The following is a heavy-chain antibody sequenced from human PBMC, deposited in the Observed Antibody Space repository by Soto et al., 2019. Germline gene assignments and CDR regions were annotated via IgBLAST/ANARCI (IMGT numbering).Heavy chain of an antibody. CDR1: GYTFSNYD. J-gene: IGHJ4*02. Sequence: QVQLVQSGGEVKKPGASVKVSCKTSGYTFSNYDFSWVRQAPGQGLEWMGWVSNKNGVTNYAEKFRDRVTMTTDISTNTIYMELRSLRSDDTAVYFCARERLNTGWYGFYHWGQGTQVTVSS. CDR2: VSNKNGVT. CDR3: ARERLNTGWYGFYH. D-gene: IGHD6-19*01. V-gene: IGHV1-18*04.